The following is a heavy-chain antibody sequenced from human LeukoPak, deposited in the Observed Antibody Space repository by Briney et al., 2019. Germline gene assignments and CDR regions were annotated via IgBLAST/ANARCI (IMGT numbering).Heavy chain of an antibody. V-gene: IGHV1-18*01. D-gene: IGHD5-24*01. Sequence: ASVKVSCKASGYTFTSYGISWVRQAPGQGLEWMGWISAYNGNTNYAQKLQGRVTMTTDTSTSTAYMELSRLRSDDTAVYYCARDKNPWMATILLQEYYFDYWGQGTLVTVSS. CDR1: GYTFTSYG. CDR3: ARDKNPWMATILLQEYYFDY. CDR2: ISAYNGNT. J-gene: IGHJ4*02.